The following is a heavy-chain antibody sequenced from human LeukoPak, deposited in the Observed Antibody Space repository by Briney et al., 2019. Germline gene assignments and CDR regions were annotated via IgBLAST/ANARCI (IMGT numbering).Heavy chain of an antibody. J-gene: IGHJ4*02. CDR3: ARGGLSTPSTH. D-gene: IGHD2-2*01. CDR2: INHSGST. CDR1: GGSFCGYY. V-gene: IGHV4-34*01. Sequence: SETLSLTCAVYGGSFCGYYWSWIRQPPGKGLEWIGEINHSGSTNYNPSLKSRVTISVDTSKNQFSLKLSSVTAADTAVYYCARGGLSTPSTHWGQGTLVTVSS.